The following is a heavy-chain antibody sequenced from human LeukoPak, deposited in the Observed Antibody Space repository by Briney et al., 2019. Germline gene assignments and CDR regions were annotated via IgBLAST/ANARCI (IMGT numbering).Heavy chain of an antibody. D-gene: IGHD5-18*01. Sequence: SETLSLTCTVSGGSISNGGYYWTWIRQHPGKGLEWIAYISYTGSTYSNPSLKSRVTISVDTSKNQFSLQLTSVTAADTAVYYCARGLRGIQLWPKEFDYWGQGTLVTVSS. J-gene: IGHJ4*02. CDR2: ISYTGST. CDR1: GGSISNGGYY. V-gene: IGHV4-31*03. CDR3: ARGLRGIQLWPKEFDY.